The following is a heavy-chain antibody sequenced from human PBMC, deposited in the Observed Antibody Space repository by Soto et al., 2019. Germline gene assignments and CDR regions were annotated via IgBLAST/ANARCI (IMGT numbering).Heavy chain of an antibody. J-gene: IGHJ6*02. CDR2: IRSKAYGGTT. CDR3: TRGGSYCSSTSCYTGDYYGMDV. D-gene: IGHD2-2*02. CDR1: GFTFGDYA. V-gene: IGHV3-49*04. Sequence: GGSLRLSCTASGFTFGDYAMSWVRQAPGKGLEWVGVIRSKAYGGTTEYAASVKGRFTISRDDSKSIAYLQMNSLKTEDTAVYYCTRGGSYCSSTSCYTGDYYGMDVWGQGTTVTVSS.